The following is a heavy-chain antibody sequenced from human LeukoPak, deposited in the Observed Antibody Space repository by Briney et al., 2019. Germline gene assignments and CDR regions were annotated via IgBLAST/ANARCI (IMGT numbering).Heavy chain of an antibody. V-gene: IGHV4-34*01. CDR3: ARVRFFDSSGYYYDFDY. CDR2: VYHSGSS. D-gene: IGHD3-22*01. J-gene: IGHJ4*02. Sequence: KSSETLSLTCAVYGGSFSTYYWSWIRQPPGKGLEWIGNVYHSGSSYSNPSLKSRVTMSVDTSKNQFSLNLRSVTAADTAVYYCARVRFFDSSGYYYDFDYWGQGTLVTISS. CDR1: GGSFSTYY.